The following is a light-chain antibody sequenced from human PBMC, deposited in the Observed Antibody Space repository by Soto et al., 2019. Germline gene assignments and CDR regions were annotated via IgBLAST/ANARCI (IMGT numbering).Light chain of an antibody. CDR1: SSKIGSKY. Sequence: QSVLTQPPSASGTPGQRVTISCSGSSSKIGSKYVYWYQQLPGTAPKLLMYRNNQRPSGVPDRFSGSKSGTSASLAISGLRSEDEGDYYCAAWDAGVSGPAFGGGTKVTVL. CDR3: AAWDAGVSGPA. CDR2: RNN. J-gene: IGLJ2*01. V-gene: IGLV1-47*01.